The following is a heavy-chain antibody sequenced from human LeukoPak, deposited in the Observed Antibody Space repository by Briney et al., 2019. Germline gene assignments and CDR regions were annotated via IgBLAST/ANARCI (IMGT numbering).Heavy chain of an antibody. Sequence: GGSLRLSCAASGFTFSSYGMHWVRQAPGKGLEWVAVISYDGSNKYYADSVKGRFTISRDNSKNTLYLQMNSLRAEDTAVCYCARGGAYDYGVLDAWGQGTLVTVSS. CDR3: ARGGAYDYGVLDA. D-gene: IGHD4/OR15-4a*01. V-gene: IGHV3-30*03. CDR1: GFTFSSYG. CDR2: ISYDGSNK. J-gene: IGHJ5*02.